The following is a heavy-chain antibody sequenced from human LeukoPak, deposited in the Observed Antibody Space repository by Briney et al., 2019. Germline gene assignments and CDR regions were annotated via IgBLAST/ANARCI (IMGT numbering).Heavy chain of an antibody. D-gene: IGHD2-15*01. Sequence: PSETLSLTCTVSGGSISSSSYYWGWIRQPPGKGLEWIGSIYYSGSTYYNPSLKSRVTISVDTSKNQFSLELSSVTAADTAVYYCARGGGYCSGGSCYEGIGEYYFDYWGQGTLVTVSS. V-gene: IGHV4-39*07. CDR2: IYYSGST. CDR3: ARGGGYCSGGSCYEGIGEYYFDY. CDR1: GGSISSSSYY. J-gene: IGHJ4*02.